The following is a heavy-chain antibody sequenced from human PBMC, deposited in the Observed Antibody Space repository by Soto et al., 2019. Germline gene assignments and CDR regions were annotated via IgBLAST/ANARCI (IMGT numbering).Heavy chain of an antibody. CDR2: MNPNSGNT. J-gene: IGHJ5*02. D-gene: IGHD3-3*01. V-gene: IGHV1-8*01. CDR3: ARASYYDFWSGYYWFDP. Sequence: ASVKVSCKASGYTFTSYDINWVRQATGQGLEWMGWMNPNSGNTGYAQKFQGRVTMTRNTSISTAYMELSSLRSEDTAVYYCARASYYDFWSGYYWFDPWGQGTLVTVS. CDR1: GYTFTSYD.